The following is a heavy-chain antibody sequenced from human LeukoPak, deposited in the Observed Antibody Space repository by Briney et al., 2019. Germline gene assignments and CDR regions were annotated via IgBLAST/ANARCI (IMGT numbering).Heavy chain of an antibody. D-gene: IGHD6-19*01. CDR1: GGSFSGYY. V-gene: IGHV4-34*01. CDR2: INHSGST. Sequence: PSETLSLTCAVYGGSFSGYYWSWIRQPPGKRLEWIGEINHSGSTNYNPSLKSRVTISVDTSKNQFSLKLSSVTAADTAVYYCATRGYSSGWYSPFDYWGQGTLVTVSS. CDR3: ATRGYSSGWYSPFDY. J-gene: IGHJ4*02.